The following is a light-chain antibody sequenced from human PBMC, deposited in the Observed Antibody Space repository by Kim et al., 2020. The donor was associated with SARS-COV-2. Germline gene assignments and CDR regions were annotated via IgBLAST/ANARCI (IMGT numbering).Light chain of an antibody. Sequence: QSALTQPASVSGSPGQSITISCTGTSSDVGGYNYVSWYQQHPGKAPKLMIYDVSKRPSGVSNRFSGSKSGNTASLTISGLQTEDEADYYCGSYTARSTLVFGGGTQLTVL. CDR1: SSDVGGYNY. CDR3: GSYTARSTLV. J-gene: IGLJ2*01. CDR2: DVS. V-gene: IGLV2-14*01.